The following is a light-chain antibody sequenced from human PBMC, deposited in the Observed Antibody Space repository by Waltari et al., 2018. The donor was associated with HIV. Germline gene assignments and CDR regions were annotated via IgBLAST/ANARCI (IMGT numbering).Light chain of an antibody. J-gene: IGKJ1*01. V-gene: IGKV1-5*03. Sequence: DIQMTQSPSTLSASVGDSVTITCRASENINRWLAWYQQKPGKAPNLLSYQASSLDSGVPSRFSGSGSGTEFTLTINSLQPDDFGTYFCQEYDRFTGTFGQGTKVEIK. CDR1: ENINRW. CDR2: QAS. CDR3: QEYDRFTGT.